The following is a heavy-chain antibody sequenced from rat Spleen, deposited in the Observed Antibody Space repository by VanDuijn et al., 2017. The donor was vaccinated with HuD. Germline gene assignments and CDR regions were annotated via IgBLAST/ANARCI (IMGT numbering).Heavy chain of an antibody. CDR3: STAGSFTDYYFAGGFDY. Sequence: EVQLVESGGGLVQPGRSLKLSCAASGFTFDDYYMAWVRQAPTQGLDWVASIRFDGDSTYYRDSVKGRFTITRDNAKSSLYLQMGSLRSEDTATYYCSTAGSFTDYYFAGGFDYWGQGVMVTVAS. V-gene: IGHV5-20*01. D-gene: IGHD1-6*01. J-gene: IGHJ2*01. CDR1: GFTFDDYY. CDR2: IRFDGDST.